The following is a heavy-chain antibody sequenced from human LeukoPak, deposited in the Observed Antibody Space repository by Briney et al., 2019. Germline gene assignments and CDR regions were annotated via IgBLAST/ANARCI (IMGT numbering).Heavy chain of an antibody. Sequence: GGSLRLSCAASGFSLTSNGMHWVRQAPGKGLEWVAFISHDGNKKYYADSVKGRFTASRDSSKSTLFLQMDSLRRDDTAVYYCARDIRVRYMPMVRAVEYYQYHAMDVWGQGTTVTVYS. D-gene: IGHD3-10*01. CDR1: GFSLTSNG. CDR2: ISHDGNKK. V-gene: IGHV3-30*03. CDR3: ARDIRVRYMPMVRAVEYYQYHAMDV. J-gene: IGHJ6*02.